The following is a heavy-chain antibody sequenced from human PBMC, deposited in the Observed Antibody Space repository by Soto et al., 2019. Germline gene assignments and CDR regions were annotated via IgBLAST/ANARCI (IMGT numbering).Heavy chain of an antibody. J-gene: IGHJ6*02. V-gene: IGHV3-30*18. CDR3: AKDRVIVANPRAYYYYGMDV. CDR2: ISYDGSNK. CDR1: GFTFSSYG. Sequence: PGGSLRLSCAASGFTFSSYGMHWVRQAPGKGLEWVAVISYDGSNKYYADSVKGRFTISRDNSKNTLYLQMNSLRAEDTAVYYCAKDRVIVANPRAYYYYGMDVWGQGTTVTVSS. D-gene: IGHD3-22*01.